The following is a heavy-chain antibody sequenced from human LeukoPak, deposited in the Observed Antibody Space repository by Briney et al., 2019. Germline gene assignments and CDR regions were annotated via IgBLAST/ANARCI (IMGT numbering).Heavy chain of an antibody. CDR2: IWYDGSNK. V-gene: IGHV3-33*01. Sequence: PGRSLRLSCAASGFTSSSYGMHWVRQAPGKGLEWVAVIWYDGSNKYYADSVKGRFTISRDNSKNTLYLQMNSLRAEDTAVYYCARELAAAGTGGWFDPWGQGTLVTVSS. D-gene: IGHD6-13*01. CDR3: ARELAAAGTGGWFDP. J-gene: IGHJ5*02. CDR1: GFTSSSYG.